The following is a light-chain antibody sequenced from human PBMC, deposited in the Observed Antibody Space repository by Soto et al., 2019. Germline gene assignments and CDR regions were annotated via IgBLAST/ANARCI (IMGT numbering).Light chain of an antibody. J-gene: IGKJ1*01. CDR1: QTVKTY. Sequence: QMTQSPSSLSASVGHSVTITCRSSQTVKTYLNWYQHKPGKAPQLLIYASSRLQTGVASRFSGSGSGTYFSLTVSSLQPEDFATYYCQQTSTTPGTFGQGTKVEIK. CDR3: QQTSTTPGT. V-gene: IGKV1-39*01. CDR2: ASS.